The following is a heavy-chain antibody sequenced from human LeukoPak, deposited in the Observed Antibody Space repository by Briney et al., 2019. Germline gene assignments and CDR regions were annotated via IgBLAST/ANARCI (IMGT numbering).Heavy chain of an antibody. CDR2: IYYSGST. Sequence: TLSLTCTVSGGSISSGGYYWSWIRQHPGKGLEWIGYIYYSGSTYYNPPLKSRVTISVDTSKNQFSLKLSSLTPANTAVYYCARVLVSMVRGAFDYWGQGTLVTASS. J-gene: IGHJ4*02. D-gene: IGHD3-10*01. V-gene: IGHV4-31*03. CDR3: ARVLVSMVRGAFDY. CDR1: GGSISSGGYY.